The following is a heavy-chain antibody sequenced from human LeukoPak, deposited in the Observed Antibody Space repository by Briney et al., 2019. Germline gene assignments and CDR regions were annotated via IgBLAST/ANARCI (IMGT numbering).Heavy chain of an antibody. CDR1: GGSISSYY. J-gene: IGHJ3*02. D-gene: IGHD5-24*01. CDR2: IYYSGST. Sequence: SETLSLTCTVSGGSISSYYWSWIRQPPGKGLEWIGYIYYSGSTNYNPSLKSRVTISVDTSKNQFSLKLSSVTAADTAVYYCPRGDGYRDFDISGQGTMVTVSS. V-gene: IGHV4-59*01. CDR3: PRGDGYRDFDI.